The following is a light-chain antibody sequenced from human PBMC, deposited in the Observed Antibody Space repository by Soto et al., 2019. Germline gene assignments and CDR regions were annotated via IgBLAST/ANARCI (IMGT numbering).Light chain of an antibody. CDR3: ASWDDSLNGPV. J-gene: IGLJ3*02. CDR1: SSNIGSNF. V-gene: IGLV1-44*01. CDR2: SIN. Sequence: QSVVTQPPSASGTPGQRVTISCSGSSSNIGSNFVSWYQRLPGTAPKLLIYSINQRPSGVPDRFSGSKSGTPASLAISGLQSEDEADYFCASWDDSLNGPVFGGGTKVTVL.